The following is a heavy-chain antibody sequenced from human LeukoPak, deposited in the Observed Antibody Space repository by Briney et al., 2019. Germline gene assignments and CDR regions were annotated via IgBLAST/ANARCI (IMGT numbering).Heavy chain of an antibody. CDR2: IDTSGNT. Sequence: SETLSLTCTVSGGSISSYYWSWIRQPAGKGLEWIGRIDTSGNTNYKPSLKSRVTISVDTSKNQFSLKLSSVTAADTAVYYCARGEYSYGLFDYWGQGTLVTVSS. CDR3: ARGEYSYGLFDY. J-gene: IGHJ4*02. D-gene: IGHD5-18*01. V-gene: IGHV4-4*07. CDR1: GGSISSYY.